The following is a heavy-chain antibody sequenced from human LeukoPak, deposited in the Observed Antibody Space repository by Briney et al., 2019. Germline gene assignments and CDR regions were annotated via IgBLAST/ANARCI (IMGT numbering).Heavy chain of an antibody. CDR1: AFTFSSYG. CDR2: IQYDGSNK. D-gene: IGHD3-3*01. Sequence: PGGSLRLSCAASAFTFSSYGIHWVRQAPGKGLEWVAFIQYDGSNKYYPDSVKGRFTISRDNSKNTLYLQMNSLRPEDTAVYYCAKDRAIFGVAFKVTRTGRSYYYMDVWGKGTTVTVSS. J-gene: IGHJ6*03. CDR3: AKDRAIFGVAFKVTRTGRSYYYMDV. V-gene: IGHV3-30*02.